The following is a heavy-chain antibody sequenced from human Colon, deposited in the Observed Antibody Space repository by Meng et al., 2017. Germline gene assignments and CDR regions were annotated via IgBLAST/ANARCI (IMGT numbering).Heavy chain of an antibody. Sequence: EVKLLESGGGWVQPGGSLRLSCKASGFTFSSYDMSWVRRAPGKGLAGVSVISAAADRTYSADSVAGRFTISRDNSKNMVYLQMNNLRAEDTAVYYCARISTIATFFDNWGQGTLVTVSS. D-gene: IGHD1-26*01. CDR2: ISAAADRT. CDR1: GFTFSSYD. J-gene: IGHJ4*02. CDR3: ARISTIATFFDN. V-gene: IGHV3-23*01.